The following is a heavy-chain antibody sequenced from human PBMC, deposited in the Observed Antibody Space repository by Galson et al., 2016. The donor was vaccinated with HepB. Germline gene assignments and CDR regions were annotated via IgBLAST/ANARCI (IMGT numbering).Heavy chain of an antibody. Sequence: LSLTCTVSGGSISSGGYYWSWIRQHPGKGLEWIGYIYYSGSTYYNPSLKSRVTISVDTSKNQFSLKLSSVTAADTAVYYCASQEDDYGDYYYYGMDVWGQGTTVTVSS. J-gene: IGHJ6*02. CDR3: ASQEDDYGDYYYYGMDV. CDR2: IYYSGST. V-gene: IGHV4-31*03. CDR1: GGSISSGGYY. D-gene: IGHD4-17*01.